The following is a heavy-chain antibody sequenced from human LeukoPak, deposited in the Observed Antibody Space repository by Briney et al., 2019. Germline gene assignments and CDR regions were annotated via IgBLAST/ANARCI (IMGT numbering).Heavy chain of an antibody. CDR2: IFAGGST. CDR1: GFTVSSNY. J-gene: IGHJ4*02. V-gene: IGHV3-66*01. Sequence: GGSLRLSCATSGFTVSSNYMSWVRQAPGKGLEWVSVIFAGGSTYYADSVKGRFTISRDNSKNTLYLQMNSLRAEDTAVDYCARDRGGIDYWGQGTLVTVSS. D-gene: IGHD3-10*01. CDR3: ARDRGGIDY.